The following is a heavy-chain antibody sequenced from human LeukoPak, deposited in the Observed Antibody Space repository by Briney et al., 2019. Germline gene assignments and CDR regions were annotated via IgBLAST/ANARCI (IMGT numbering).Heavy chain of an antibody. J-gene: IGHJ5*02. Sequence: ASVKVSCKASGYTFTSYYMHWVRQAPGQGLEWLGIINPSGGSTSCAQKFQGRVTMTRDTSTSTVYMELSSLRSEDTAVYYFARAGENYYDSSGYYYAWGQGTLVTVSS. V-gene: IGHV1-46*01. D-gene: IGHD3-22*01. CDR3: ARAGENYYDSSGYYYA. CDR1: GYTFTSYY. CDR2: INPSGGST.